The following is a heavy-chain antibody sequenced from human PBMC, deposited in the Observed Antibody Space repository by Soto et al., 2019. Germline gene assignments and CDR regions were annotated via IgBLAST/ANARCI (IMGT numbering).Heavy chain of an antibody. CDR3: AKATATGGGAFDI. Sequence: GGSLRLSCAASGFTCSSYDMSWVRQAPGKGLEWVSTILVDGRTFYVDSVKGRFTISRDNSKNTVYLQMNRLTAGDTALYYCAKATATGGGAFDICGQGTMVTVSS. CDR2: ILVDGRT. V-gene: IGHV3-23*01. D-gene: IGHD2-8*02. J-gene: IGHJ3*02. CDR1: GFTCSSYD.